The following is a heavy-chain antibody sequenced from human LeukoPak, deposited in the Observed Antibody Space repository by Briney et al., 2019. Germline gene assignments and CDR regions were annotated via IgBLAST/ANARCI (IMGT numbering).Heavy chain of an antibody. CDR2: IYNGGST. D-gene: IGHD6-19*01. Sequence: GGSLRLSCAASGCTVSSNYRSSVRQAPGQGLEGVSGIYNGGSTYFPDSVKCGCTISRDNSKNTLYLQMNSLGAEDKAVYYCARYSSGWYGYFDYWGQGTLVTVSS. V-gene: IGHV3-53*01. J-gene: IGHJ4*02. CDR1: GCTVSSNY. CDR3: ARYSSGWYGYFDY.